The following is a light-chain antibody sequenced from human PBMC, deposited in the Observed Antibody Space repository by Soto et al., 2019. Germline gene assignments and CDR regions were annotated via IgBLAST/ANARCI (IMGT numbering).Light chain of an antibody. V-gene: IGKV3-11*01. J-gene: IGKJ4*01. CDR2: DAS. CDR3: HQRSNWPPLT. Sequence: EIVLTQSPATLSLSPGERATLSCRASQSVGGYLDWYQQKPGQAPRLLIYDASNRASGFPARFSGSGSGTDFTLTISSLEPEGLAVYYCHQRSNWPPLTFGGGTEVEIK. CDR1: QSVGGY.